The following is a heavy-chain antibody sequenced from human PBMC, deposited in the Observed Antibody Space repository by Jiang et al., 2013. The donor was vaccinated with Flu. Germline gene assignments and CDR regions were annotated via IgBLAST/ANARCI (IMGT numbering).Heavy chain of an antibody. V-gene: IGHV4-30-4*01. CDR3: AAATSVTMWAFDI. Sequence: GSGLVKPSQTLSLTCTVSGGSITSGDYFWNWIRQSPGKGLEWIGYIYYGDKTYYSPSLKSRIVLSLDTSKNQFSLRLNSVTATDAAVYYCAAATSVTMWAFDIWGPGTLVNVSS. J-gene: IGHJ3*02. CDR2: IYYGDKT. CDR1: GGSITSGDYF. D-gene: IGHD6-25*01.